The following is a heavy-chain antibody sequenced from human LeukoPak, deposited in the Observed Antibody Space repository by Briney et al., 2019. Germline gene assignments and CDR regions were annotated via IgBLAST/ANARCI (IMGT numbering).Heavy chain of an antibody. CDR1: GGSISGYF. J-gene: IGHJ4*02. CDR3: ARDRRPHWGFDH. D-gene: IGHD7-27*01. Sequence: PSETLSLTCTVSGGSISGYFWSWIRQPAGKGLEWIGRIYSSGSNNYNPSLKSRVTMSLDTSKNHLSLNLSSVTAADTAVYYCARDRRPHWGFDHWGQGSLVTVSS. V-gene: IGHV4-4*07. CDR2: IYSSGSN.